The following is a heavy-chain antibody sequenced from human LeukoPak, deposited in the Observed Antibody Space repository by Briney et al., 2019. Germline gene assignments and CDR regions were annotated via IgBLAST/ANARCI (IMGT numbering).Heavy chain of an antibody. J-gene: IGHJ6*03. CDR3: AIQGGIAGSYYYYYYMDV. CDR2: INHSGST. CDR1: GGSFSGYY. Sequence: SETLSLTCAVYGGSFSGYYWRWIRQPPGKGLEWIGEINHSGSTNYNPSLKSRVTISVDTSKNQFSLKLSSVTAADTAVYYCAIQGGIAGSYYYYYYMDVWGKGTTVTVSS. V-gene: IGHV4-34*01. D-gene: IGHD6-13*01.